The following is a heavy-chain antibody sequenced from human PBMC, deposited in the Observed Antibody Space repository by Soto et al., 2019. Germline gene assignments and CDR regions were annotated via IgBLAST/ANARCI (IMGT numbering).Heavy chain of an antibody. Sequence: LRLSCAASAFTFSSSWMSWVRQAPGKGLEWVANIKQDGSDKIYVDSVKGRFTISRDNADNSLYLQMNSLRAEDTAVYYCARPYGSGSYPLDYFDYWGQGTLVTVSS. J-gene: IGHJ4*02. CDR1: AFTFSSSW. CDR2: IKQDGSDK. CDR3: ARPYGSGSYPLDYFDY. D-gene: IGHD3-10*01. V-gene: IGHV3-7*01.